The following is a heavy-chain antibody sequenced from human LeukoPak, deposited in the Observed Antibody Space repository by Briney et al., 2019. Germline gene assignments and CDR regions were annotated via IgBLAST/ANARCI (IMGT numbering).Heavy chain of an antibody. J-gene: IGHJ6*03. D-gene: IGHD3-16*01. Sequence: SETLSLTCIVSGGSISSGTYYWGWIRQPPGKGLEWIGNIYYSGSTYYNPSLKSRVTMSIDTSNNQFSLKLSSVTAADTAVYYCARYLGYYYYYMDVWGEGTTVTVSS. V-gene: IGHV4-39*01. CDR1: GGSISSGTYY. CDR2: IYYSGST. CDR3: ARYLGYYYYYMDV.